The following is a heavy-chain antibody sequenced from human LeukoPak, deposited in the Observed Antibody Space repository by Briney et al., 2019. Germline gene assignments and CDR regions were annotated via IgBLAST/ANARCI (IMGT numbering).Heavy chain of an antibody. CDR2: INTYYGNT. Sequence: ASVKVSCKASGYTFTGYHMHWVRQAPGQGLEWMGWINTYYGNTDYAQNFQGRVTMTTDTSTSTAYMELRSLRSDDTAVYYCARGRFGDISFDYWGQGTLVTVSS. V-gene: IGHV1-18*04. J-gene: IGHJ4*02. CDR1: GYTFTGYH. CDR3: ARGRFGDISFDY. D-gene: IGHD3-10*01.